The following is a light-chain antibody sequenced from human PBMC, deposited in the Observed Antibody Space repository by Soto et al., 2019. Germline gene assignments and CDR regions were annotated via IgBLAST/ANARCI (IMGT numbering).Light chain of an antibody. Sequence: DIQMTQSPSTLSASVGDRVTITCRASQGIGSYLAWYQQKPGKAPKLLISGASTLQSGVPSRFSGSGSGTEFTLTISSLQPEDFATYSCQQLHSWGVTFGGGTKVDIK. CDR1: QGIGSY. CDR2: GAS. CDR3: QQLHSWGVT. V-gene: IGKV1-9*01. J-gene: IGKJ4*01.